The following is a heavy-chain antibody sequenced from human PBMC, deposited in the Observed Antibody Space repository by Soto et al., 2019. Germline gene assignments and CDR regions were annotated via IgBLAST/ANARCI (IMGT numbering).Heavy chain of an antibody. CDR3: TTVGVVAATNYYYGMDG. J-gene: IGHJ6*02. D-gene: IGHD2-15*01. CDR1: VLPFSNAW. Sequence: VVSLRLSCPASVLPFSNAWMSWVRRARGKGLEWVGRIKSKTDGGTTDYAAPVKGRFTISRDDSKNTLYLQMNSLKTEDTAVYYCTTVGVVAATNYYYGMDGWGQGTTVTVS. CDR2: IKSKTDGGTT. V-gene: IGHV3-15*01.